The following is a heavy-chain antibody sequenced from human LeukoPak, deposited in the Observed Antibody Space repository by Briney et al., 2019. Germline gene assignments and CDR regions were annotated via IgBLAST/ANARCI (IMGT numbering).Heavy chain of an antibody. CDR3: AKDHHQWELLIFLDY. Sequence: GGSLRLSCAASGFTFSSYSMNWVRQAPGKGLEWVSYISSSSSTIYYADSVKGRFTISRDNAKNSLYLQMNSLRAEDTAVYYCAKDHHQWELLIFLDYWGQGTLVTVSS. J-gene: IGHJ4*02. CDR2: ISSSSSTI. V-gene: IGHV3-48*01. D-gene: IGHD1-26*01. CDR1: GFTFSSYS.